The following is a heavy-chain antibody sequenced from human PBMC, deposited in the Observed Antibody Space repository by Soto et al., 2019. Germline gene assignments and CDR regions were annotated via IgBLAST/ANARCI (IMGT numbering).Heavy chain of an antibody. CDR1: GYTFTDYY. D-gene: IGHD5-12*01. CDR2: INPNSGGT. CDR3: ARVYSVDWGATISHFDY. Sequence: GASVKVSCKASGYTFTDYYMHWVRQAPGQGLEWMGLINPNSGGTDHAQKFQGRVTMTRDTAISTAYMELSRLTSDDTAVYYCARVYSVDWGATISHFDYWGQGTLVTVSS. J-gene: IGHJ4*02. V-gene: IGHV1-2*02.